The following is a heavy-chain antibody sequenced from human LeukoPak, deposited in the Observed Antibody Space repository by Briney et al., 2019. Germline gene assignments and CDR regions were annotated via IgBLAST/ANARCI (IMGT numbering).Heavy chain of an antibody. CDR2: IYSGGTT. Sequence: GGSLRLSRAASGFTVSSNYMSWVRQAPGRGLEWVSVIYSGGTTFYADSVKGRFTISRDNSKNALYLQMNSLSAEDTAVYYCTSVRQGANYYMDVWGKGTTVTVSS. CDR3: TSVRQGANYYMDV. D-gene: IGHD3-16*01. J-gene: IGHJ6*03. CDR1: GFTVSSNY. V-gene: IGHV3-53*01.